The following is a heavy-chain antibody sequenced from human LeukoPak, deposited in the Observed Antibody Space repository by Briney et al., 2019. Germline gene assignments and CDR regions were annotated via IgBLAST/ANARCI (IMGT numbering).Heavy chain of an antibody. CDR2: VSDDEDNK. J-gene: IGHJ4*01. V-gene: IGHV3-30*02. CDR3: AKARGKLVNIYFEY. D-gene: IGHD2/OR15-2a*01. Sequence: GGSLRLSCAASGFIFRNYGMHWARQALGKGLEWVAFVSDDEDNKYYPDSVRGRFTISRDNSKNTVYLQLNSLRDEDTAVYFCAKARGKLVNIYFEYWGHGTLVTVSS. CDR1: GFIFRNYG.